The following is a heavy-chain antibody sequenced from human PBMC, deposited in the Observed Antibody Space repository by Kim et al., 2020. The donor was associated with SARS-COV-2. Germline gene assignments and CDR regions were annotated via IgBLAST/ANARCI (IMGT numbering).Heavy chain of an antibody. V-gene: IGHV1-18*04. Sequence: ASVKVSCKASGYTFTSYGISWVRQAPGQGLEWMGWISAYNGNTNYAQKLQGRVTMTTDTSTSTAYMELRSLRSDDTAVYYCARDFRPTMERITMIVVVTPIGYWGQGTLVTVSS. CDR3: ARDFRPTMERITMIVVVTPIGY. CDR1: GYTFTSYG. CDR2: ISAYNGNT. J-gene: IGHJ4*02. D-gene: IGHD3-22*01.